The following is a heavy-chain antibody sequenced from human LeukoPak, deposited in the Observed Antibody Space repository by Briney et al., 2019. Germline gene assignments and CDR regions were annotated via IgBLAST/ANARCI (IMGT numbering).Heavy chain of an antibody. CDR2: IVYDGTIK. CDR3: ARGVPYDSWSGPHYSDY. Sequence: PGRSLRLSCVASGFTFSSYGMHWVRQAPGKGLEWLAVIVYDGTIKYYAESVKGRFTISRDNSKNTLYLQMNSLRAEDTAVYYCARGVPYDSWSGPHYSDYWGQGTLVTVSS. CDR1: GFTFSSYG. V-gene: IGHV3-33*01. D-gene: IGHD3-3*01. J-gene: IGHJ4*02.